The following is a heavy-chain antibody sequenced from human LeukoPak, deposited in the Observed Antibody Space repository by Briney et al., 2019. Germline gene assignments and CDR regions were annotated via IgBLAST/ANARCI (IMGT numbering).Heavy chain of an antibody. V-gene: IGHV3-21*01. CDR3: ATKVPWLFPSSFTDY. D-gene: IGHD3-22*01. CDR1: GFTFSSYS. J-gene: IGHJ4*02. Sequence: PGGSLRLSCAASGFTFSSYSMNWVRQAPGKGLEWVSLISSGSSYIYYADSVKGRFTISRDNAKNSLYLQMNSLRAEDTAVYYCATKVPWLFPSSFTDYWGQGTLVTVSS. CDR2: ISSGSSYI.